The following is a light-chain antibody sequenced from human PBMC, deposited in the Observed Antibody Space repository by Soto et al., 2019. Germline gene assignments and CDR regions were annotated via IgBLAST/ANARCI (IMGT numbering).Light chain of an antibody. V-gene: IGLV2-14*01. Sequence: QSALTQPASVSGSPGQSITISCTGTSSDVGGYDYVSWYQLHPGKAPKLMVFEVSNRPSGVSNRFSGSKSGDTASLTISGLQAEDEADYYCSSYTSTNTLAVFGTGTKVTVL. J-gene: IGLJ1*01. CDR1: SSDVGGYDY. CDR2: EVS. CDR3: SSYTSTNTLAV.